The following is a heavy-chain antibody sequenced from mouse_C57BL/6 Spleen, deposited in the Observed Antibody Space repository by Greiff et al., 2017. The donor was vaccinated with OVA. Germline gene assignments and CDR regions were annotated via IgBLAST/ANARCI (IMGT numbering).Heavy chain of an antibody. Sequence: EVQRVESGGGLVKPGGSLKLSCAASGFTFRDYGMHWVRQAPEKGLEWVAYISSGSSTIYYADTVTGRFTISRDNATNTLFLQMTSLRSEDTSMYYCASHYYGSSPGWFAYWGQGTLVTVSA. CDR2: ISSGSSTI. J-gene: IGHJ3*01. CDR1: GFTFRDYG. CDR3: ASHYYGSSPGWFAY. V-gene: IGHV5-17*01. D-gene: IGHD1-1*01.